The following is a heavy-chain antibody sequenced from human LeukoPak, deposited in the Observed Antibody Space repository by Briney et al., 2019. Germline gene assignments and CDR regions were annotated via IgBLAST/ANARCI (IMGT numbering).Heavy chain of an antibody. Sequence: ASVKVSCKASGYTFISYYIHWVRQAPGQGLEWMGIINPSGGSTRYAQKFRGRVTMTRDTSTGTIYMELSSLRSEDTAVYFCAGDSGTVSDAFDIWGQGTMVTVSS. V-gene: IGHV1-46*01. D-gene: IGHD4-11*01. CDR3: AGDSGTVSDAFDI. J-gene: IGHJ3*02. CDR2: INPSGGST. CDR1: GYTFISYY.